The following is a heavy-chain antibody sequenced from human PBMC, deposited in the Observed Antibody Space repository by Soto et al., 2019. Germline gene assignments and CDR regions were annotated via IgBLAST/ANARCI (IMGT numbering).Heavy chain of an antibody. J-gene: IGHJ6*02. D-gene: IGHD3-3*01. CDR2: INPNSGGT. CDR3: ARDLRSYDFWSGSHWYGMDV. V-gene: IGHV1-2*04. Sequence: ASVKVSCKASGYTFTGHYMHWVRQAPGQGLEWMGWINPNSGGTNYAQKFQGWVTMTRDTSISTAYMELSRLRSDDTAVYYCARDLRSYDFWSGSHWYGMDVWGQGTTVTVSS. CDR1: GYTFTGHY.